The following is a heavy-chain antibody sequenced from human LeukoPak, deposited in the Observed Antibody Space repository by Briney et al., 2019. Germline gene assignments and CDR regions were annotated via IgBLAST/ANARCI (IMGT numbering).Heavy chain of an antibody. J-gene: IGHJ4*02. Sequence: KPSETLSLTCIVSGVSISSFHWSWLRQPAGKELEWVGRVHASGVTNYNPSLKSRVSMSVDTSKNQVSLKLSSVTAADTTLYYCARDGCSDSRGYSYFDYWGQGTLVSVS. CDR2: VHASGVT. CDR1: GVSISSFH. V-gene: IGHV4-4*07. D-gene: IGHD3-22*01. CDR3: ARDGCSDSRGYSYFDY.